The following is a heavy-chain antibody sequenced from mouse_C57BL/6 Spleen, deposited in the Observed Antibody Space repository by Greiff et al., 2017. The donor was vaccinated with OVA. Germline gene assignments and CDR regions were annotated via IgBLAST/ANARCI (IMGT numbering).Heavy chain of an antibody. CDR1: GYTFTSYW. CDR3: ARRGYYGSSDV. D-gene: IGHD1-1*01. Sequence: QVQLQQPGAELVMPGASVKLSCKASGYTFTSYWMHWVKQRPGQGLEWIGEIDPSDSYTNYNQKFKGKSTLTVDKSSSTAYMQLSSLTSEDSAVYYCARRGYYGSSDVWGTGTTVTVSS. J-gene: IGHJ1*03. CDR2: IDPSDSYT. V-gene: IGHV1-69*01.